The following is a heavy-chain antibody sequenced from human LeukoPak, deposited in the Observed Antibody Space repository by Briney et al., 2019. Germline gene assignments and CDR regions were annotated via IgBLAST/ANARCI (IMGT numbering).Heavy chain of an antibody. Sequence: TSETLSLTCAVYGGSFSGYYWSWIRQPPGKGLEWIGEINHSGSTNYNPSLKSRVTISVDTSKNQFSLKLSSVTAADTAVYYCARSYLPYYDFWSGYSWFDPWGQGTLVTVSS. CDR2: INHSGST. CDR1: GGSFSGYY. D-gene: IGHD3-3*01. J-gene: IGHJ5*02. V-gene: IGHV4-34*09. CDR3: ARSYLPYYDFWSGYSWFDP.